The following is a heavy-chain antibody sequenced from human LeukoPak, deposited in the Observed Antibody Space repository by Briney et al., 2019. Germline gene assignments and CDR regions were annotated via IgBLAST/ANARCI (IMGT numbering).Heavy chain of an antibody. CDR2: ISGSGGST. D-gene: IGHD2-8*01. J-gene: IGHJ4*02. V-gene: IGHV3-23*01. Sequence: GGSLRLSCAASGFTFSSYAMSWVRQAPGKGLEWVSAISGSGGSTYYADSVKGRFTISRDNSKNTLYLQMSSLRAEDTAVYYCAKDRSDNNTWYAGSHWGQGTLVTVSS. CDR1: GFTFSSYA. CDR3: AKDRSDNNTWYAGSH.